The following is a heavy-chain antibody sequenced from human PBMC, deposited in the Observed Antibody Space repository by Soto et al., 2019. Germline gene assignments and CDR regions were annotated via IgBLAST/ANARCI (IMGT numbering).Heavy chain of an antibody. CDR2: IYTSGST. CDR3: AREAEVSEYYDGSGRAGWFDP. D-gene: IGHD3-22*01. CDR1: GGSISSYY. J-gene: IGHJ5*02. V-gene: IGHV4-4*07. Sequence: KPSETLSLTCTVSGGSISSYYWGWIRQPAGKGLEWIGRIYTSGSTNYNPSLKSRVTMSVDTSKNQFSLKLSSVTAADTAVYYCAREAEVSEYYDGSGRAGWFDPWGQGTLVTVSS.